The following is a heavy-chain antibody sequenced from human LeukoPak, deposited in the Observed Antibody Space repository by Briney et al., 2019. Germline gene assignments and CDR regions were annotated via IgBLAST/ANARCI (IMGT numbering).Heavy chain of an antibody. V-gene: IGHV3-48*02. Sequence: PGGSLRLSCAASGFTFSSYSMNWVRQAPGKGLEWVSYISSSSSTIYYADSVKGRFTISGDNAKNSLYLQMNSLRDEDTAVYYCASSYDSSGYFPRSAFDIWGQGTMVTVSS. D-gene: IGHD3-22*01. CDR3: ASSYDSSGYFPRSAFDI. CDR2: ISSSSSTI. CDR1: GFTFSSYS. J-gene: IGHJ3*02.